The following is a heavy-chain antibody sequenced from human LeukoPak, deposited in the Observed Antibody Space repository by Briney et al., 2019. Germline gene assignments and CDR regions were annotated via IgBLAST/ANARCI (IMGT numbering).Heavy chain of an antibody. D-gene: IGHD7-27*01. CDR1: GFTFSSYA. Sequence: GGSLRLSRAASGFTFSSYAMHWVRQAPGKGLEWVAVISYDGSNKYYADSVKGRFTISRDNSKNTLYLQMNSLRAEDTAVYYCAREDTGDGYDYFDYWGQGTLVTVSS. CDR3: AREDTGDGYDYFDY. J-gene: IGHJ4*02. V-gene: IGHV3-30-3*01. CDR2: ISYDGSNK.